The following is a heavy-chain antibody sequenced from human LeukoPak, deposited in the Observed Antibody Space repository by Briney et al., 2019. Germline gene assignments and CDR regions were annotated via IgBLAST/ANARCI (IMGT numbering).Heavy chain of an antibody. V-gene: IGHV3-23*01. CDR1: GFTFGHYA. Sequence: GGSLRLSCAASGFTFGHYAMGWVRQAPGKGLEWVSAISDSGGSTFYADSVKGRFTISRDNSKNTLYLQMNSLRAEDTAVYYCAKRQGDYWGQGTLVTVSP. CDR2: ISDSGGST. CDR3: AKRQGDY. J-gene: IGHJ4*02.